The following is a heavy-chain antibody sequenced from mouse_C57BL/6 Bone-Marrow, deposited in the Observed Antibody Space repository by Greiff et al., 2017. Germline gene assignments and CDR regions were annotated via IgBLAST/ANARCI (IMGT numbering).Heavy chain of an antibody. V-gene: IGHV1-55*01. CDR2: IYPGSGST. J-gene: IGHJ1*03. CDR1: GYTFTSYW. CDR3: ARKGPYDYESYWYFDV. Sequence: QVQLQQPGAELVKPGASVKMSCKASGYTFTSYWITWVKQRPGQGLKWIGDIYPGSGSTNYNEKFKSKATLTVDTSSSTAYMQLSSLTSEDSAVYYCARKGPYDYESYWYFDVWGTGTTVTVSS. D-gene: IGHD2-4*01.